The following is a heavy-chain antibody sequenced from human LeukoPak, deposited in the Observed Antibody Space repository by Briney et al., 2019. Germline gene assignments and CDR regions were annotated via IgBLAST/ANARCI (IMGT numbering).Heavy chain of an antibody. CDR2: ISSSSSYI. V-gene: IGHV3-21*01. CDR3: ARDNARGVMLFWFDP. D-gene: IGHD3-10*02. J-gene: IGHJ5*02. CDR1: GFTFSSYS. Sequence: KPGGYLRLSCAASGFTFSSYSMNWVRQAPGKGLEWFSSISSSSSYIYDADSVKGRFTIARDNAKNSLYLKMNSLRAEDTAVYYCARDNARGVMLFWFDPWGQGTLVTVSS.